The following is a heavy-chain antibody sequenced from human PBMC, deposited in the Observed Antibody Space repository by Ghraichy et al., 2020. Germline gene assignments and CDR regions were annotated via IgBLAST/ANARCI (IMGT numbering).Heavy chain of an antibody. D-gene: IGHD3-3*01. CDR2: MNPNSGNT. CDR1: GYTFTSYG. CDR3: ARGPRENYDFWSGYYGTYYYYYYGMDV. V-gene: IGHV1-8*01. Sequence: ASVKVSCKASGYTFTSYGINWVRQATGQGLEWMGWMNPNSGNTGYAQKFQGRVTMTRNTSISTAYMELSSLRSEDTAVYYCARGPRENYDFWSGYYGTYYYYYYGMDVWGQGTTVTVSS. J-gene: IGHJ6*02.